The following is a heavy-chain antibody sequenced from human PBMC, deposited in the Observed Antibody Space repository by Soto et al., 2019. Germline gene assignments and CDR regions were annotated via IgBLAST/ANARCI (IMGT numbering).Heavy chain of an antibody. V-gene: IGHV3-23*01. CDR1: GISFSNHA. CDR2: ISSGSGDNT. Sequence: EVQLLESGGGFVQPGGSLRLSCAAAGISFSNHAMSWVRQAPGKGLEWVSGISSGSGDNTYYAASVKGGFTISRDNSKITLYLRMHNVRAEDTALYFCAKRFTIFVVVKLSPDADHWGQGTLVTVSS. J-gene: IGHJ4*02. CDR3: AKRFTIFVVVKLSPDADH. D-gene: IGHD3-3*01.